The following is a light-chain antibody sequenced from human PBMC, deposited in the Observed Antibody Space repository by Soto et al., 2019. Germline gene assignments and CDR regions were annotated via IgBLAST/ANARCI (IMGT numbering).Light chain of an antibody. V-gene: IGLV2-14*01. J-gene: IGLJ2*01. CDR2: EVS. Sequence: QSVLTQPASVSGSPGQSITISCTGTSSDVGGYNYVSWYQQHPGKAPKLMIYEVSNRPSGVSNRFSGSKSGNTASLTISGLQAEDEADYYCSPYTSSSVVFGGGTQLTVL. CDR3: SPYTSSSVV. CDR1: SSDVGGYNY.